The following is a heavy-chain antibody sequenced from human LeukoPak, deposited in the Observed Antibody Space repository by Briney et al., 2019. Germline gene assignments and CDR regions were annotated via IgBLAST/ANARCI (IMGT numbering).Heavy chain of an antibody. D-gene: IGHD1-26*01. J-gene: IGHJ4*02. CDR1: GGSISSYY. CDR2: IYTSGST. V-gene: IGHV4-4*07. Sequence: SETLSLTCTVSGGSISSYYWSWIRQPAGKGLEWIGRIYTSGSTNYNPSLKSRVTMSVDTSKNQFSLKLSSVTAADTAVYYCARDITMGATMGGFFDYWGQGTLVTVSS. CDR3: ARDITMGATMGGFFDY.